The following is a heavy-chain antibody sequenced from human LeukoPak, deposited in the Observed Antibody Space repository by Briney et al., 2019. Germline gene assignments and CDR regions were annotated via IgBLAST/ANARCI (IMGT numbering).Heavy chain of an antibody. V-gene: IGHV1-69*13. CDR3: ARVALGRRWLPSSYYYGMDV. CDR1: GGTFSSYG. D-gene: IGHD5-24*01. J-gene: IGHJ6*02. Sequence: SVKVSCKASGGTFSSYGINWVRQAPGQGLEWMGGIIPVFGTADYAPKFQGRVTITADESTSTAYVELSNLRSEDTAVYYCARVALGRRWLPSSYYYGMDVWGQGTTVTVSS. CDR2: IIPVFGTA.